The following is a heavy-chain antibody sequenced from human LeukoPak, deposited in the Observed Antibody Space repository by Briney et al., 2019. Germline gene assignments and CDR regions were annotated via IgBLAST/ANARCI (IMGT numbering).Heavy chain of an antibody. V-gene: IGHV1-18*01. CDR1: GYTFTNYH. Sequence: VASVKVSCKASGYTFTNYHIAWVRQAPGQGLEWMGWISAYNGNTNYAQKLQGRVTMTTDTSTSTAYMELRSLRSDDTAVYYCARAASGWPPDYWGQGTLVTVSS. CDR3: ARAASGWPPDY. D-gene: IGHD6-19*01. CDR2: ISAYNGNT. J-gene: IGHJ4*02.